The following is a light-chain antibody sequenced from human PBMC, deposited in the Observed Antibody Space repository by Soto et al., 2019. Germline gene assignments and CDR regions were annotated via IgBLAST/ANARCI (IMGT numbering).Light chain of an antibody. CDR3: QQYGSSPLT. V-gene: IGKV3-20*01. CDR1: QSVRSNY. CDR2: DAS. Sequence: EIVLTQSPGTLSLSPGERATLSCRASQSVRSNYLAWYQQKPGQAPRFLIYDASTRATGIPERFRGSGSGTDFTLTISRLEPEDFAVYYCQQYGSSPLTFGGGTKVDIK. J-gene: IGKJ4*01.